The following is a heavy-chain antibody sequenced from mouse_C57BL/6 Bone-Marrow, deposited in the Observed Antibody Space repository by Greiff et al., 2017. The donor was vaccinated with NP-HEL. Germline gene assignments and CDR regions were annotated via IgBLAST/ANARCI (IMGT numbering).Heavy chain of an antibody. J-gene: IGHJ4*01. CDR2: IWSGGST. CDR1: GFSLTSYG. V-gene: IGHV2-4*01. Sequence: VQLQQSGPGLVQPSQSLSITCTASGFSLTSYGVHWVRQPPGKGLEWLGVIWSGGSTDYNAAFISRLSISKDNSKSQVFFKMNSLQADDTAIYYCAKKDGYYAMDYWGQGTSVTVSS. D-gene: IGHD2-3*01. CDR3: AKKDGYYAMDY.